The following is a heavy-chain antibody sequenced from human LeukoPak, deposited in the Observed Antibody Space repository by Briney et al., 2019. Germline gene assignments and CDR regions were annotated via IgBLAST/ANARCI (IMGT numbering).Heavy chain of an antibody. J-gene: IGHJ5*02. Sequence: GGSLRLSCAASGFTVSSNYMSWVRQAPGKGLEWVSIVNTGGGTYYADSVKGRFTISRDYSKNTLYLQMNSLRAEDTAVYYCARGPDIIPDLWGQGTLVTVSS. V-gene: IGHV3-66*01. CDR1: GFTVSSNY. CDR3: ARGPDIIPDL. CDR2: VNTGGGT. D-gene: IGHD3-3*01.